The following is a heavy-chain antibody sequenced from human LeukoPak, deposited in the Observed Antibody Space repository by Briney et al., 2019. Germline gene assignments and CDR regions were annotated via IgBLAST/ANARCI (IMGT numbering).Heavy chain of an antibody. CDR3: ARDFYVAAAGRDYYYMDV. CDR2: IYYSGST. Sequence: SETLSLTCTVSGGSISSSYSYWGWIRQPPGKGLEWIGNIYYSGSTNYNPSLKSRVTISVDTSKNQFSLKLSSVTAADTAVYYCARDFYVAAAGRDYYYMDVWGKGTTVTVSS. V-gene: IGHV4-39*07. J-gene: IGHJ6*03. CDR1: GGSISSSYSY. D-gene: IGHD6-13*01.